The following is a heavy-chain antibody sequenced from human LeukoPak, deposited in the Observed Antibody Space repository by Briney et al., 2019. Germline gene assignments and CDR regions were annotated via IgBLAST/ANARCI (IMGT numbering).Heavy chain of an antibody. CDR1: GYTFTSYD. Sequence: ASVKVSCKASGYTFTSYDINWVRQATGQGLEWMGWMNPNRGNTGYAQKFQGRVTMTRNTSISTAYMELRSLRSEDTAVYYCARGNSYRYYYYYYGMDVWGQGTTVTVSS. V-gene: IGHV1-8*01. J-gene: IGHJ6*02. CDR2: MNPNRGNT. CDR3: ARGNSYRYYYYYYGMDV. D-gene: IGHD5-18*01.